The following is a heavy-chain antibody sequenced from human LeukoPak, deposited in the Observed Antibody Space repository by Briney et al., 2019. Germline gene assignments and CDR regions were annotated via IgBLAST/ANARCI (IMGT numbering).Heavy chain of an antibody. Sequence: GASVKVSCKDSGYTFTSYGISWVRQAPGQGLEWMGWISAYNGNTNYAQKLQGRVTMTTDTSTSTAYMELRSLRSDDTAVYYCARHPFGHCSSASCQHFDYWGQGTLVTVSS. CDR1: GYTFTSYG. CDR2: ISAYNGNT. CDR3: ARHPFGHCSSASCQHFDY. J-gene: IGHJ4*02. V-gene: IGHV1-18*01. D-gene: IGHD2-2*03.